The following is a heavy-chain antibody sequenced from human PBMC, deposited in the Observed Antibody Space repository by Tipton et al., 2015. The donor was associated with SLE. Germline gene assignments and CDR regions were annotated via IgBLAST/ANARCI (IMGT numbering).Heavy chain of an antibody. D-gene: IGHD1-1*01. J-gene: IGHJ4*02. Sequence: GSLRLSCAASGFTVSSNYMSWVRQAPGKGLEWVSAISGSGGSTYYADSVKGRFTISRDNSKNTLYLQMNSLRAEDTAVYYYAKDRLETGYWGQGTLVTVSS. V-gene: IGHV3-23*01. CDR1: GFTVSSNY. CDR2: ISGSGGST. CDR3: AKDRLETGY.